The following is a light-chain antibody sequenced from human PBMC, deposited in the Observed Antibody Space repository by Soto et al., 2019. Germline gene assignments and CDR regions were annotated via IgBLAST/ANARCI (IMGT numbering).Light chain of an antibody. CDR1: QSIGKH. J-gene: IGKJ5*01. V-gene: IGKV1-39*01. CDR2: GAS. CDR3: QQSYTSPTT. Sequence: IQVTHAPSCWSASLADRVPISGRASQSIGKHLNWYQQKPGKAPKLLIYGASTLQSGVPSRFTGSGSGTDFTLTVNSLQAEDFATYYCQQSYTSPTTFGQGTRLEIK.